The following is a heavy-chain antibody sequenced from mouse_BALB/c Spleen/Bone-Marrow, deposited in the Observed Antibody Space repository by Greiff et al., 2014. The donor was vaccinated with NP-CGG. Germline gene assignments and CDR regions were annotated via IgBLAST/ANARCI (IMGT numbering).Heavy chain of an antibody. V-gene: IGHV5-12-1*01. CDR3: TRHGGYYPYYYAMDY. J-gene: IGHJ4*01. CDR2: ISHGGGTT. D-gene: IGHD2-3*01. Sequence: EVQRVESGGGLVKPGGSLKLSCAASGFAFSSYYMSWVRQTPEKRLEWVAYISHGGGTTYYSDTVKGRFTISRDNAKNTLYLQMSSLKSEDTAIYYCTRHGGYYPYYYAMDYWGQGTSVTVSS. CDR1: GFAFSSYY.